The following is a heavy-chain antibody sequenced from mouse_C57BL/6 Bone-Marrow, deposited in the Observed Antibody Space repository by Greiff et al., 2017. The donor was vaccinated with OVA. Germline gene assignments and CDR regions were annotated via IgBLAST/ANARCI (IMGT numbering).Heavy chain of an antibody. D-gene: IGHD2-9*01. V-gene: IGHV5-17*01. Sequence: EVKVVESGGGLVKPGGSLKLSCAASGFTFSDYGMHWVRQAPEKGLAWVAYISSGSSTIYYADTVKGRFTISRDNAKNTLFLQMTTLRSVYTAMYYFARSYYGYDDWYFDVWGTGTTVTVSS. CDR3: ARSYYGYDDWYFDV. CDR1: GFTFSDYG. CDR2: ISSGSSTI. J-gene: IGHJ1*03.